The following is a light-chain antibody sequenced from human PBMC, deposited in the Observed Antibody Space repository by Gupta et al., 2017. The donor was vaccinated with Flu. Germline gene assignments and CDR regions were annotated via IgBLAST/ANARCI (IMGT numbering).Light chain of an antibody. CDR3: CSFAGGFYV. J-gene: IGLJ1*01. Sequence: QSALTQPRSVSGSPGQSVTISCTGTSSDVGGYNYVSWYQQHPGKAPKLMIYDVIKRPSGVPVRFSGSKSGNTASLTISGLQAEDEADYYCCSFAGGFYVFGTETKVTVL. CDR2: DVI. V-gene: IGLV2-11*01. CDR1: SSDVGGYNY.